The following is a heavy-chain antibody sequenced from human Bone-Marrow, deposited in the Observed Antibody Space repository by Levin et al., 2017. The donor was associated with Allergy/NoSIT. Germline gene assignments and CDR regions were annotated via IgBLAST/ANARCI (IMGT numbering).Heavy chain of an antibody. Sequence: KVSCKGSGYSFTSYWISWVRQMPGKGLEWMGRIDPSDAYTNYSPAFQGHVTIPADTSINTAYLQWSSLKSSDTAMYYCARRLSSGWYSVDYWGQGTLVTVSS. CDR3: ARRLSSGWYSVDY. D-gene: IGHD6-19*01. CDR1: GYSFTSYW. V-gene: IGHV5-10-1*01. CDR2: IDPSDAYT. J-gene: IGHJ4*02.